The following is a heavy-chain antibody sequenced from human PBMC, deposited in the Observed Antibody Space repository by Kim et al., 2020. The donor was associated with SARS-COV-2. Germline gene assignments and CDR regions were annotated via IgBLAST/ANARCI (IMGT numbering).Heavy chain of an antibody. CDR2: IYYSGST. CDR3: ARDPRCKWNDSRFGP. CDR1: GGSISSYY. D-gene: IGHD1-20*01. Sequence: SETLSLTCTVSGGSISSYYWSWIRQPPGKGLEWIGYIYYSGSTNYNPSLKSRVTISVDTSKNQFSLKLSSVTAADTAVYYCARDPRCKWNDSRFGPWGQG. V-gene: IGHV4-59*13. J-gene: IGHJ5*02.